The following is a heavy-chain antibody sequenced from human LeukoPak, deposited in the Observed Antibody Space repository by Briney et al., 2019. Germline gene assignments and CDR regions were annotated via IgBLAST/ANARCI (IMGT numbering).Heavy chain of an antibody. V-gene: IGHV1-18*01. CDR2: ISAYNGNT. CDR1: GYSFTSYG. Sequence: ASVKVSCKASGYSFTSYGISWVRQAPGQGLEWVGWISAYNGNTNYAQMVQGRVTLTTDRSTTTASMEVKSLRSVDTAMYYCARDVGDIVTIPAAISVPWGQGTLVTVSS. D-gene: IGHD2-2*01. CDR3: ARDVGDIVTIPAAISVP. J-gene: IGHJ5*02.